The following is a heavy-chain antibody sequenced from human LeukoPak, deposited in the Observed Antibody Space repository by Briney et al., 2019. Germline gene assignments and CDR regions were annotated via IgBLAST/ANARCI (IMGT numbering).Heavy chain of an antibody. CDR1: GGSVNGYY. CDR3: ARVASRSISSRCFDH. Sequence: SETLSLTCTVSGGSVNGYYWNWIRQPPGKALEWIGFIYSSGTTNYNPSLKSRVTISLDTSNKQFSLRLTSVTDADTAVYFCARVASRSISSRCFDHWGQGTLVTVSS. CDR2: IYSSGTT. V-gene: IGHV4-4*08. J-gene: IGHJ4*02. D-gene: IGHD6-6*01.